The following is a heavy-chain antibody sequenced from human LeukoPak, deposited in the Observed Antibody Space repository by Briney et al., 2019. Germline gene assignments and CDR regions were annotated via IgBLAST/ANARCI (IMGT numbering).Heavy chain of an antibody. V-gene: IGHV4-39*01. CDR1: GGSLSSSSYY. J-gene: IGHJ3*02. CDR2: IYYSGST. Sequence: SETLSLTCTVSGGSLSSSSYYWGWIRQPPGKGLEWIGSIYYSGSTYYNPSLKSRVTISVDTSKNQFSLKLSSVTAADTAVYYCARSGYCNNTSCYDVFDIWSQGTLVTVSS. CDR3: ARSGYCNNTSCYDVFDI. D-gene: IGHD2-2*01.